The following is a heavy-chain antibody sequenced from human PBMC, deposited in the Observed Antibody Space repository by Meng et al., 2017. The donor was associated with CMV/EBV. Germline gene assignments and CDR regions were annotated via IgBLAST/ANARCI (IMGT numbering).Heavy chain of an antibody. Sequence: VHVQESAPGLLMPSEARSLTCPVSGGSISSYYWGWIRQPAGKGLEWIGRIYTSGSTNYNPSLKSRVTMSVDTSKNQFSLKLSSVTAADTAVYYCARDSSGWYPHFDYWGQGTLVTVSS. V-gene: IGHV4-4*07. D-gene: IGHD6-19*01. J-gene: IGHJ4*02. CDR3: ARDSSGWYPHFDY. CDR1: GGSISSYY. CDR2: IYTSGST.